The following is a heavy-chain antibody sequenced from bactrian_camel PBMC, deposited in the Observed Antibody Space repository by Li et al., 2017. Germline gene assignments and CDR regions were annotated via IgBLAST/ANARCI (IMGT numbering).Heavy chain of an antibody. D-gene: IGHD1*01. CDR3: AAGPFSACQKGLGHFAGGY. V-gene: IGHV3S67*01. Sequence: VQLVESGGGSVQAGGSLRLSCGVSGYRYSGYCYGWFRQAPGKEREGVAVIGSDGSTVYKGSVKGRFTISQEIGKNTMYLQMNSLKVEDSGMYYCAAGPFSACQKGLGHFAGGYWGPGTQVTVS. CDR2: IGSDGST. CDR1: GYRYSGYC. J-gene: IGHJ4*01.